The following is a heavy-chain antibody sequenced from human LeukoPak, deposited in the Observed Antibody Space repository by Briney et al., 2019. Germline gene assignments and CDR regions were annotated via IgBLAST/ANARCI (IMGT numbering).Heavy chain of an antibody. CDR3: ARGYSGSYGPYFDY. CDR2: INPNSGGT. D-gene: IGHD1-26*01. CDR1: GYTFTGYY. J-gene: IGHJ4*02. Sequence: ASVKVSCKASGYTFTGYYIHWVRQAPGQGLEWMGWINPNSGGTDYAQKFQGSVTMTRDTSISTAYMELSRLTSDDTAVYYCARGYSGSYGPYFDYWGQGTLVTVST. V-gene: IGHV1-2*02.